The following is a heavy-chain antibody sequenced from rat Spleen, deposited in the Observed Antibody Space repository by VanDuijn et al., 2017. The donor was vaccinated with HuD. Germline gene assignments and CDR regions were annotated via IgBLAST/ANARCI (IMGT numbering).Heavy chain of an antibody. D-gene: IGHD1-3*01. CDR1: GFTFSNYY. V-gene: IGHV5-29*01. CDR3: ARHGGDYGSYFDY. CDR2: ISSDGRRN. Sequence: EVQLVESGGGLVQPGRSLKLSCAASGFTFSNYYMAWVRQAPAKGLEWVATISSDGRRNYYRDSVKGRFTISRDSAESTLYLQMDSLRSEDTATYYCARHGGDYGSYFDYWGQGVMVTVSS. J-gene: IGHJ2*01.